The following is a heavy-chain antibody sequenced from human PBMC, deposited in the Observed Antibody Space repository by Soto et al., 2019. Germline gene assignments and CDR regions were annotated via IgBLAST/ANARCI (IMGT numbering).Heavy chain of an antibody. Sequence: ETLSLTCAVYGASFSGYYWSCIRQPPGEVRGWIEEIKRSGSTNINPCLNSRVSISVDTSKNQFSLNLSSVTAADTAVYYCARVSRYYDILTGYYLLTKYAPFAYWGQGTLVHVSS. CDR1: GASFSGYY. D-gene: IGHD3-9*01. CDR3: ARVSRYYDILTGYYLLTKYAPFAY. CDR2: IKRSGST. V-gene: IGHV4-34*01. J-gene: IGHJ4*02.